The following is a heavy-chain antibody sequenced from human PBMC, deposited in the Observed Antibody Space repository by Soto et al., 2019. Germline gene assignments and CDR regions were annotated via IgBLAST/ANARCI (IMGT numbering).Heavy chain of an antibody. CDR1: GGSISSGGYY. CDR3: ARERENTIFGVIDP. CDR2: IYYSGST. V-gene: IGHV4-31*03. J-gene: IGHJ5*02. Sequence: QVQLQESGPGLVKPSQTLSLTCTVSGGSISSGGYYWSWIRQHPGKGLEWIGYIYYSGSTYYNPSLKSRVTISVDTSKNQFSLKLSSLTAADTAVYYCARERENTIFGVIDPWGQGTLVTVSS. D-gene: IGHD3-3*01.